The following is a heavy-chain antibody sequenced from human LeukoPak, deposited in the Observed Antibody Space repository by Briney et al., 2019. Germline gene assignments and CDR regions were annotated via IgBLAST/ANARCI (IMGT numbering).Heavy chain of an antibody. J-gene: IGHJ6*03. CDR3: ARSAFFYYYMDV. CDR1: GGSISTYY. CDR2: IYTSGST. V-gene: IGHV4-4*09. Sequence: SETLSLTCTVPGGSISTYYWSWIRQPPGKGLEWIGYIYTSGSTKYNPSLKSRVTITVETSKNQFSLKLNSVTAADTAVYYCARSAFFYYYMDVWGKGTTVTVSS.